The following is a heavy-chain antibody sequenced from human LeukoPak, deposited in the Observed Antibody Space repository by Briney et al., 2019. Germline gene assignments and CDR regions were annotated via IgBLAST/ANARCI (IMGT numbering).Heavy chain of an antibody. V-gene: IGHV1-46*01. Sequence: GASVKVSCKASGYTFSNYCMHWVRQAPGQGLEWMGILNPTYDIPIYAQTFEGRVTMTRDMSTSTVYMELSTLTSDDTAVYFCAKDPRNILTGDYDDFDIWGQGTMVTVSS. D-gene: IGHD3-9*01. CDR1: GYTFSNYC. CDR3: AKDPRNILTGDYDDFDI. CDR2: LNPTYDIP. J-gene: IGHJ3*02.